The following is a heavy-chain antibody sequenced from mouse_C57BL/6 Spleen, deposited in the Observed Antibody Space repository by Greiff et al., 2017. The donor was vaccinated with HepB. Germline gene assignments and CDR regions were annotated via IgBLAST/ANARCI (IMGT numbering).Heavy chain of an antibody. CDR1: GYTFTSYG. V-gene: IGHV1-81*01. J-gene: IGHJ4*01. Sequence: QVQLKESGAELARPGASVKLSCKASGYTFTSYGISWVKQRTGQGLEWIGEIYPRSGNTYYNEKFKGKATLTADKSSSTAYMELRSLTSEDSAVYFCARHYYGSVYYYAMDYWGQGTSVTVSS. CDR3: ARHYYGSVYYYAMDY. D-gene: IGHD1-1*01. CDR2: IYPRSGNT.